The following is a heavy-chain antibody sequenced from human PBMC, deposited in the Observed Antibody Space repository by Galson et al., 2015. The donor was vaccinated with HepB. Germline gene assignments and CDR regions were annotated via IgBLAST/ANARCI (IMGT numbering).Heavy chain of an antibody. V-gene: IGHV1-69*04. D-gene: IGHD2-21*01. CDR1: GGTFSSYA. CDR2: IIPILGIA. J-gene: IGHJ4*02. Sequence: SVKVSCKASGGTFSSYAISWVRQAPGQGLEWMGRIIPILGIANYAQKFQGRVTITADKSTSTAYMELNSLRAEDTAVYYCAREGAYCAGDCYPYWGQGTLVTVSS. CDR3: AREGAYCAGDCYPY.